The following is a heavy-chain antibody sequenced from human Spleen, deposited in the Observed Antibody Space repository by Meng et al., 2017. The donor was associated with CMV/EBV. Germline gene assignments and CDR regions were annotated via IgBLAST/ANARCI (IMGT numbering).Heavy chain of an antibody. CDR1: GYTFTGYY. D-gene: IGHD3-3*01. V-gene: IGHV1-2*02. Sequence: VSVKVSCKASGYTFTGYYMHWVRQAPGQGLEWMGWINPNSGGTNYAQKFQGRVTMTRDTSISTAYMELSRLRSDDTAVYYCARGYYDFWSGYYSYWGQGTLVTVSS. CDR2: INPNSGGT. J-gene: IGHJ4*02. CDR3: ARGYYDFWSGYYSY.